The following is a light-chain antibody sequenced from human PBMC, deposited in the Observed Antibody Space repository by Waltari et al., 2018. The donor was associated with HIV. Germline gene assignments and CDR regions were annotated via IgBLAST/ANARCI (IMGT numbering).Light chain of an antibody. V-gene: IGKV4-1*01. CDR1: QSIFYSSRNANY. CDR2: WAS. Sequence: DIVMTQSPHSLALSLGERATIHCKSSQSIFYSSRNANYLAWYQQKPGQGPKLLMYWASSRASGVPDRCSGSGSRTDFTLSISSLQSEDVAVYFCQQYYSTPPTFGQGTRVEIK. J-gene: IGKJ1*01. CDR3: QQYYSTPPT.